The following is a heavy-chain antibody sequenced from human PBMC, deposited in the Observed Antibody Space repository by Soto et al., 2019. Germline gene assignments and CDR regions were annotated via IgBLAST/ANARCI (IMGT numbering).Heavy chain of an antibody. Sequence: PSETLYLTCTVSGGSISSGDYYWSWIRQPPGKGLEWIGYIYYSGSTYYNPSLKSRVTISVDTSKNQFSLKLSSVTAADTAVYYCARGQGSYSYYFDYWGQGTLVTV. D-gene: IGHD1-26*01. J-gene: IGHJ4*02. V-gene: IGHV4-30-4*01. CDR1: GGSISSGDYY. CDR3: ARGQGSYSYYFDY. CDR2: IYYSGST.